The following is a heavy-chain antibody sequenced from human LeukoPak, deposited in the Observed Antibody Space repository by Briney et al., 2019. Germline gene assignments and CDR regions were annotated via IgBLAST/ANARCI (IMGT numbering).Heavy chain of an antibody. CDR2: INHSGST. V-gene: IGHV4-34*01. D-gene: IGHD3-3*01. Sequence: SETLSLTCAVYGGSFSGYYWSWIRQPPGKGLEWIGEINHSGSTNYNPSLKSRVTISVDTSKNQFSLKLSSVTAADTAVYYCARGRLRFLEWLSNHSFDDWGQGTLVTVSS. J-gene: IGHJ4*02. CDR3: ARGRLRFLEWLSNHSFDD. CDR1: GGSFSGYY.